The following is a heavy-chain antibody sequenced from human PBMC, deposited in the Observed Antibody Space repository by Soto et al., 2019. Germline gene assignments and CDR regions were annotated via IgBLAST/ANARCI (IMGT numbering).Heavy chain of an antibody. V-gene: IGHV4-34*01. CDR3: ARVRMGSGRSFDY. CDR1: GGSFSAYF. J-gene: IGHJ4*02. CDR2: INHSGTT. D-gene: IGHD3-10*01. Sequence: QVQLQQWGAGLLKPSETLSLTCAVYGGSFSAYFWSWIRQPPGRGLAWIGEINHSGTTNYNPSLKSRVTISVDTSKNQLSLKLSSVTAADTAVYYCARVRMGSGRSFDYWGQGTLVTVSS.